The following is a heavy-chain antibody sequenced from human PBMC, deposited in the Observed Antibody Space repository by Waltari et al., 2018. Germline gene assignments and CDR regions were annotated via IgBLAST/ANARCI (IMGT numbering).Heavy chain of an antibody. V-gene: IGHV1-69*04. J-gene: IGHJ6*03. D-gene: IGHD3-16*02. CDR1: GGTFSSYA. CDR2: IIPILGIA. Sequence: QVQLVQSGAEVKKPGSSVKVSCKASGGTFSSYAISWVRPAPGQGLEWMGGIIPILGIANYAQKFQGGVTITADESTSTADMELSSLRSEDTAVYYCARCMITFGGVIVLDYYYYMDVWGKGTTVTVSS. CDR3: ARCMITFGGVIVLDYYYYMDV.